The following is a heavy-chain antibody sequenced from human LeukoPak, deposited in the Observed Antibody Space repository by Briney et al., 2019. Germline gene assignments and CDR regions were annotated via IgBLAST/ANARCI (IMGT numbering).Heavy chain of an antibody. Sequence: GGSLRLSCAASGFTFRNHWMHWVRQTPGKGLVWVTRISSDGSSTTYADSVKGRFTISRDNAKNTLYLQMNNLRAEDTAMYYCARDQRVTGRPDIDYWGQGTLVIVSS. CDR3: ARDQRVTGRPDIDY. J-gene: IGHJ4*02. V-gene: IGHV3-74*03. CDR1: GFTFRNHW. CDR2: ISSDGSST. D-gene: IGHD6-6*01.